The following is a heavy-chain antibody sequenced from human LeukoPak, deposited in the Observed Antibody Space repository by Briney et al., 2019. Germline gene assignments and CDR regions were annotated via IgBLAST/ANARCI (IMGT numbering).Heavy chain of an antibody. D-gene: IGHD3/OR15-3a*01. Sequence: SETLSLTCTVSGGSISSYYWSWIRQPPGKGLEWIGSIYYSGNTYYNASLKSRVTISVDTSKNQFSLKLTSVTAADTAVYYCARQTGSGLFILPGGQGTLVTVSS. V-gene: IGHV4-59*05. CDR3: ARQTGSGLFILP. CDR2: IYYSGNT. CDR1: GGSISSYY. J-gene: IGHJ4*02.